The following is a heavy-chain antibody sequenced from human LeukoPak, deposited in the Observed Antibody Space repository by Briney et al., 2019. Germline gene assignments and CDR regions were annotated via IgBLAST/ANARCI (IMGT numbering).Heavy chain of an antibody. D-gene: IGHD2-2*01. Sequence: ASVKVYCKASGGTFSSYAISWVRQDTGQGLEWMGGIIPIFGTANYAQKFQGRVTITADESTSTAYMELSSLRSEDTAVYYCARSHNQIWVPAATGYFDYWGQGTLVTVSS. J-gene: IGHJ4*02. CDR1: GGTFSSYA. CDR3: ARSHNQIWVPAATGYFDY. V-gene: IGHV1-69*13. CDR2: IIPIFGTA.